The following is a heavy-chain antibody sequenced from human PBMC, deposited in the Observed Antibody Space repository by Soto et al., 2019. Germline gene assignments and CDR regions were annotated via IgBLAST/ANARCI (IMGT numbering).Heavy chain of an antibody. D-gene: IGHD3-10*01. J-gene: IGHJ3*02. CDR2: IGGSSTYI. Sequence: EVQLVESGGGLVKPGGSLRLSCAASGFTFSSYSMDWVRQAPGKGLEWVSSIGGSSTYIYYADSVKGRFTISRDNAKNSLYLQMNSLRAEDTAVYYCARAREGLTMDVFDIWGQGTMVTVSS. CDR1: GFTFSSYS. V-gene: IGHV3-21*01. CDR3: ARAREGLTMDVFDI.